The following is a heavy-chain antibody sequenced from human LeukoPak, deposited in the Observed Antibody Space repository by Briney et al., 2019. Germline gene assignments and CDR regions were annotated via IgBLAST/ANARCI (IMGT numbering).Heavy chain of an antibody. CDR2: ISYDGSNK. CDR3: ARDSRLGIRSAYYFDY. J-gene: IGHJ4*02. Sequence: GGSLRLSCAASGFTFSSYAMHWVRQAPGKGLEWVAVISYDGSNKYSGDSVKGRFTISRDNSKNSLYLQMNSLRAEDTAVYYCARDSRLGIRSAYYFDYWGQGALVTVSS. V-gene: IGHV3-30*04. CDR1: GFTFSSYA. D-gene: IGHD7-27*01.